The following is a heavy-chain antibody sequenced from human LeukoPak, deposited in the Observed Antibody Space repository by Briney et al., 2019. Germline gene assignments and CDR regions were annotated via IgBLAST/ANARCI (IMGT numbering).Heavy chain of an antibody. D-gene: IGHD4-17*01. CDR2: IETRTEGGTA. CDR1: GFTFSKAS. J-gene: IGHJ4*02. CDR3: TTEPLIMYGVIIDY. V-gene: IGHV3-15*04. Sequence: KPGGSLRLSCAVSGFTFSKASMTWVRQAPGKGLEWVGRIETRTEGGTADYATSLKGRFSISRDDSNNTVFLQTNSLKTEDTAVYYCTTEPLIMYGVIIDYWGLGTVVTVSS.